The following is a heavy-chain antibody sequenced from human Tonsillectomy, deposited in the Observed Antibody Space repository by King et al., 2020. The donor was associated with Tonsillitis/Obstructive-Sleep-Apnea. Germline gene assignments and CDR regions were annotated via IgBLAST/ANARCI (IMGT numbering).Heavy chain of an antibody. CDR3: ARHLGYCSSTSCYSPYFDY. J-gene: IGHJ4*02. CDR2: IYPGDSDT. CDR1: GYSFTSYW. Sequence: VQLVESGAEVKKPGESLKISCKGSGYSFTSYWIGWVRQMPGKGLEWMGIIYPGDSDTRYSPSFQGQFTISADKSISTAYLQWSSLKASDTAMYYCARHLGYCSSTSCYSPYFDYWGQGTLVTVSS. D-gene: IGHD2-2*02. V-gene: IGHV5-51*01.